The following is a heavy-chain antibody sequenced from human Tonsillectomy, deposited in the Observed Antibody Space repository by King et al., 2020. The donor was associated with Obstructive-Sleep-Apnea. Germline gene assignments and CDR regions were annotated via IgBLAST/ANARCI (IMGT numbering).Heavy chain of an antibody. J-gene: IGHJ4*02. CDR3: AKCPRSRGNSYGYSDYFDY. CDR1: GFTFSSYA. Sequence: VQLVESGGGLVQPGGSLRLSCAASGFTFSSYAMSWVRQAPGKGLEWVSAISGSGGSTYYADSVKGRFTISRDNSKNTLYLQMNSLRAEDTAVYYCAKCPRSRGNSYGYSDYFDYWGQGTLVTVSS. V-gene: IGHV3-23*04. CDR2: ISGSGGST. D-gene: IGHD5-18*01.